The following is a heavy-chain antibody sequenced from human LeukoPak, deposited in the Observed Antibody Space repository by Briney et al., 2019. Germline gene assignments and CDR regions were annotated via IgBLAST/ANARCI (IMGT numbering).Heavy chain of an antibody. V-gene: IGHV4-59*08. CDR2: IYYSGST. CDR3: ARHRITIFGVVIPYLDY. Sequence: SETLSLTCTVFGGSISSYYWSWIRQPPGKGLEWIGYIYYSGSTNYNPSLKSRVTISVDTSKNQFSLKLSSVTAADTAVYYCARHRITIFGVVIPYLDYWGQGTLVTVSS. J-gene: IGHJ4*02. D-gene: IGHD3-3*01. CDR1: GGSISSYY.